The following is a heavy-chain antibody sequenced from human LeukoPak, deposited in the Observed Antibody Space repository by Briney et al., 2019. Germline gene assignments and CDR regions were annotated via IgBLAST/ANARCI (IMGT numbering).Heavy chain of an antibody. CDR3: TRLLGTWNTFDF. V-gene: IGHV1-2*02. J-gene: IGHJ4*02. Sequence: ASVKVSCKAPGGTFSSYAISWVRQAPGQGLEWMGWINPNSGGTNYAQKFQGRVTMTRDTSISTAYMELSRLRSDDTAVYYCTRLLGTWNTFDFWGQGTLVTVSS. D-gene: IGHD1/OR15-1a*01. CDR1: GGTFSSYA. CDR2: INPNSGGT.